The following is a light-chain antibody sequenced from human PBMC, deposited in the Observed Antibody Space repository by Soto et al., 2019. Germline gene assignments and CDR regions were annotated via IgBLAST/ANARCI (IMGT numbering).Light chain of an antibody. J-gene: IGKJ1*01. CDR1: QSISTRY. CDR3: QQYGVAPGT. Sequence: EIVLTQSSGTLSLSPGERATLSCRASQSISTRYFAWYQQKGGQAPRLLIYETSSRGTGIADRFIGSGTGTDFTLTISRLEPGDFAVYYCQQYGVAPGTFGQGTKLEI. V-gene: IGKV3-20*01. CDR2: ETS.